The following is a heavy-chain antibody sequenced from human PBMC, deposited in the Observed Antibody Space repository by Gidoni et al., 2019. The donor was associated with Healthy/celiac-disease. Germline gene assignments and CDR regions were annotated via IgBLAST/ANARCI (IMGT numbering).Heavy chain of an antibody. CDR2: IYHSGST. Sequence: QLQLQESDSGLVKPSQTLSLTCAVSVGSLSSGGYSWSWIRQPPGKGLEWIGYIYHSGSTYYNPALKSRVTISVDRSKNQFSLKLSSVTAADTAVYYCARGNDYGDLHDAFDIWGQGTMVTVSS. CDR3: ARGNDYGDLHDAFDI. D-gene: IGHD4-17*01. V-gene: IGHV4-30-2*01. CDR1: VGSLSSGGYS. J-gene: IGHJ3*02.